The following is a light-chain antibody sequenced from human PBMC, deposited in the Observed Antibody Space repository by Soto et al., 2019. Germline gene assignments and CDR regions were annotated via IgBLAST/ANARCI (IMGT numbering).Light chain of an antibody. CDR3: QQYNSYPLT. V-gene: IGKV1-5*03. J-gene: IGKJ4*01. Sequence: DIQMTQSPSTLSASVGDRVTITCRASQSISTWLAGYQQKPGKAPKLLIYKASSLESGVPSRFSGSGSGTEFTLTISSMQPDDFASYYCQQYNSYPLTFGGGNKVEIK. CDR2: KAS. CDR1: QSISTW.